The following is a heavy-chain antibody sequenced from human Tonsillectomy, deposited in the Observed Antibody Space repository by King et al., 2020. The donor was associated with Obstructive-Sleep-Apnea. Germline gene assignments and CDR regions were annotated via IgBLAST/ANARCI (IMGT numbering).Heavy chain of an antibody. D-gene: IGHD6-19*01. Sequence: VQLVDFGGGLVKPGGSLRLSCTASGFTFGDYNMSWIRQAPGKGLEWVSYISRSCSTIYYADSVKGRFTISRDNTKNSLYLQMNSLRAEDTAVYYCARELSSGSYVFDYWGQGTLVTVSS. CDR2: ISRSCSTI. J-gene: IGHJ4*02. V-gene: IGHV3-11*01. CDR3: ARELSSGSYVFDY. CDR1: GFTFGDYN.